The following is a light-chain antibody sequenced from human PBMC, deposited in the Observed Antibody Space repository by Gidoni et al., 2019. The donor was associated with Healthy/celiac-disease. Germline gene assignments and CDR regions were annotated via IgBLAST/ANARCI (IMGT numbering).Light chain of an antibody. CDR3: QQRSNLPLT. CDR1: QSVSSY. J-gene: IGKJ3*01. V-gene: IGKV3-11*01. Sequence: EIVLTQSPATLSLSPGERATLSCRASQSVSSYLAWYQQKPGQAPRLLIYDASHRATGIPARFRCSGSVTYFTLTISTLEPAYFPVYYCQQRSNLPLTFGPGTKVDIK. CDR2: DAS.